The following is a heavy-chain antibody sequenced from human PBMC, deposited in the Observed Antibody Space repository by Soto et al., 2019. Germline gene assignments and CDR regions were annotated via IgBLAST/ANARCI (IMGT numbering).Heavy chain of an antibody. CDR2: IYYSGST. CDR3: ARVSEEDGSGSYGYYFDY. CDR1: GGSISSYY. J-gene: IGHJ4*02. V-gene: IGHV4-59*01. Sequence: SETLSLTCTVSGGSISSYYWSWIRQPPGKGLEWIGYIYYSGSTNYNPSLKSRVTISVDTSKNQFSLKLSSVTAADTAVYYCARVSEEDGSGSYGYYFDYWGQGTLVT. D-gene: IGHD3-10*01.